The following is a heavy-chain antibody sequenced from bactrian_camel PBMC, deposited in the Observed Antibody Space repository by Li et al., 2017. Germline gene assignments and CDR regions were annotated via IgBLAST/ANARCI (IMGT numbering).Heavy chain of an antibody. CDR2: IDGGGGST. J-gene: IGHJ4*01. D-gene: IGHD6*01. Sequence: VQLVESGGGLVQPGGSLRLSSAASGFTFSSYTMSWVRQAPGKGLEWVSAIDGGGGSTYYADSVKGRFTISRDNAKNTVYLQMNSLEAKDTAMYYCAADVFPYGAHWSSRYDYNYWGQGTQVTVS. CDR3: AADVFPYGAHWSSRYDYNY. CDR1: GFTFSSYT. V-gene: IGHV3S40*01.